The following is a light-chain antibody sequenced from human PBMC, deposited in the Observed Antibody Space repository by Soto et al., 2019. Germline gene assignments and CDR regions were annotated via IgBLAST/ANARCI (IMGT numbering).Light chain of an antibody. Sequence: EIVMTQSPATLSVSPGERATLSCRASQTVSINLAWYQQKPGQAPRLLIYAASTRATGIPARFIGSGSGTEFTLTISSLQSEDFAIYYCQQYDKWPLTFGGGTKVEIK. CDR3: QQYDKWPLT. CDR2: AAS. CDR1: QTVSIN. V-gene: IGKV3-15*01. J-gene: IGKJ4*01.